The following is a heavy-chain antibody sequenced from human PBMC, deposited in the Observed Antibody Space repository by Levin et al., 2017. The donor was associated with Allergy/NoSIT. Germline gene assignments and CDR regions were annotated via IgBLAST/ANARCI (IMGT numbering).Heavy chain of an antibody. CDR2: IYYSGST. CDR1: GGSISSFY. V-gene: IGHV4-59*01. Sequence: GSLRLSCTVSGGSISSFYWNWIRQPPGKGLEWIGYIYYSGSTNYNPSLESRVTISVDTSKNQFSLKMSSVTAADTAVYYCARVRRVPTSGPDLYYFDYWGQGTLVAVSS. J-gene: IGHJ4*02. D-gene: IGHD5-12*01. CDR3: ARVRRVPTSGPDLYYFDY.